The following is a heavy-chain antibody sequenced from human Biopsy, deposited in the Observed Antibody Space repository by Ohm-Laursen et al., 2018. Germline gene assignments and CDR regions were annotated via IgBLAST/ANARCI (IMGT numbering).Heavy chain of an antibody. Sequence: SETLSLTCAVSGGSVNSDSSYWSWIRQPPGKGLEWIGYISYSGSTKYNPSLKSPVTISVDTSKNQFSLKLSSVTAADTAVYYCARDKYRSWNYFDNWGQGSLVTVSS. J-gene: IGHJ4*02. CDR2: ISYSGST. CDR3: ARDKYRSWNYFDN. V-gene: IGHV4-61*01. D-gene: IGHD6-19*01. CDR1: GGSVNSDSSY.